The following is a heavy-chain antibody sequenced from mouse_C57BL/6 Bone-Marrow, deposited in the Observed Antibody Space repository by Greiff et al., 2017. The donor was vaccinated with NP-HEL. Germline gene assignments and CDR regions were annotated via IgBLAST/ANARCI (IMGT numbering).Heavy chain of an antibody. D-gene: IGHD2-2*01. V-gene: IGHV1-69*01. CDR2: IDPSDSYP. CDR3: AREGLYYGYAWFAY. CDR1: GYPFTSYW. J-gene: IGHJ3*01. Sequence: QVQLQQPGAELVMPGASVKLSCKASGYPFTSYWMHWVKQRPGQGLEWIGEIDPSDSYPNYNQKFKGKSTLTVDKSSSTAYMQLSSLTSEDSAVYYGAREGLYYGYAWFAYWGQGTLVTVSA.